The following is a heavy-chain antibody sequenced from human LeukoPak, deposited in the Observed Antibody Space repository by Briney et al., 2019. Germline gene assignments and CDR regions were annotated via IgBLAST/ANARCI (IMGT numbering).Heavy chain of an antibody. CDR2: IYYSGST. Sequence: SETLSLTCTVSGGSISSSSYYWGWIRQPPGKGLEWIGSIYYSGSTHYNPSLKSRVTMSVDTSKNQFSLKLSSVTAADTAVYYCARFYNRAFDIWGQGTMVTVSS. CDR3: ARFYNRAFDI. D-gene: IGHD1-14*01. CDR1: GGSISSSSYY. V-gene: IGHV4-39*07. J-gene: IGHJ3*02.